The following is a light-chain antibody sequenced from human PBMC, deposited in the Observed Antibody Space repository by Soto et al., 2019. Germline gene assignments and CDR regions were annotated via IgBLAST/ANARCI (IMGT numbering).Light chain of an antibody. CDR3: QQYYTTPWT. CDR1: QSALYSSNNKNY. CDR2: WAS. Sequence: DIVMTQSPDSLAVSLGERATINCKSSQSALYSSNNKNYLAWYQQKSGQPPKLLIYWASTRESGVPDRFSGSGSGTDFTLTISSLQPVDVAVYYCQQYYTTPWTFGQGTKVEIK. J-gene: IGKJ1*01. V-gene: IGKV4-1*01.